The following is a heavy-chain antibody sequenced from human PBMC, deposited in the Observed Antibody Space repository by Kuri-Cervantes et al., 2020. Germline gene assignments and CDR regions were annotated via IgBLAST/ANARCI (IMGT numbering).Heavy chain of an antibody. Sequence: SETLSLTCTVSGGSISSSSYYWGWIRQPPGKGLEWIGSIYYSGSTYYNPSLKSRVTISVDTSKNQFSLKLSSVTAADTAVYYCARSAYTHYDFWSGYPVSNWFDPWGQGTLVTVSS. CDR2: IYYSGST. CDR3: ARSAYTHYDFWSGYPVSNWFDP. D-gene: IGHD3-3*01. CDR1: GGSISSSSYY. J-gene: IGHJ5*02. V-gene: IGHV4-39*01.